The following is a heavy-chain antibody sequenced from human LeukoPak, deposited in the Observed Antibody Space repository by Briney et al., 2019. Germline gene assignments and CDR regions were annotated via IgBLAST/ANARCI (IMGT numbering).Heavy chain of an antibody. Sequence: ASVKVSCKASGYTFTSYDISWVRQATGQGLEWMGWMNPNSGNTGYAQKFQGRVTTTRNTSISTAYMELSSLRSEDTAVYYCARSCSSTSCPGGGAFDIWGQGTMVTVSS. CDR1: GYTFTSYD. J-gene: IGHJ3*02. D-gene: IGHD2-2*01. CDR3: ARSCSSTSCPGGGAFDI. CDR2: MNPNSGNT. V-gene: IGHV1-8*03.